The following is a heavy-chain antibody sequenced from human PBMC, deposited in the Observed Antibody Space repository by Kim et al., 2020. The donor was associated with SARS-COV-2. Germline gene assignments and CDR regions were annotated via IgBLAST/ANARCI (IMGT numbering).Heavy chain of an antibody. CDR2: ISWNSGSI. J-gene: IGHJ4*02. V-gene: IGHV3-9*01. CDR1: GFTFGDYA. CDR3: AKYYDFWSGYSAFDY. Sequence: GGSLRLSCAASGFTFGDYAMHWVRQAPGKGLEWVSGISWNSGSIGYADSVKGRFTISRDNAKNSLYLQMNSLRAEDTALYYCAKYYDFWSGYSAFDYWGQGTLVTVSS. D-gene: IGHD3-3*01.